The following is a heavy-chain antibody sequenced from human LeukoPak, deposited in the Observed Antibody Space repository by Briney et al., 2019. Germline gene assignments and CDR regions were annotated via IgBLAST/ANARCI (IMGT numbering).Heavy chain of an antibody. Sequence: GGSLRLSCAASGFTFSSYWMSWVRQAPGKGLEWVANIKLDGGEKYYVDSVKGRFTISRDNAKNSLYLQMNSLRAEDTAVYYCARESHPDYGDYSNPPPHAFHIWGQGTMVTVSS. CDR1: GFTFSSYW. D-gene: IGHD4-17*01. CDR3: ARESHPDYGDYSNPPPHAFHI. V-gene: IGHV3-7*01. CDR2: IKLDGGEK. J-gene: IGHJ3*02.